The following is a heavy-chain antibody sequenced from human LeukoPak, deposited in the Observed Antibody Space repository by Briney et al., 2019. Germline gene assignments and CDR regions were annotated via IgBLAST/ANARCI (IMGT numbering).Heavy chain of an antibody. CDR2: INYSGST. D-gene: IGHD5-24*01. Sequence: TSETLSLTCAVYGGSFSGYYWSWIRQPPGKGLEWIGEINYSGSTNYNPSLKSRVTISVDTSKNQFSLKLSSVTAADTAVYYCARLRRDGYSYFDYWGQGTLVTVSS. CDR1: GGSFSGYY. CDR3: ARLRRDGYSYFDY. V-gene: IGHV4-34*01. J-gene: IGHJ4*02.